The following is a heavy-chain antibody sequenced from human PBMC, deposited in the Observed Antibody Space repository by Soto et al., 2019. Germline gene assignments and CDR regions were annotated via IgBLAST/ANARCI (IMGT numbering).Heavy chain of an antibody. J-gene: IGHJ6*02. CDR2: INAGNGNT. D-gene: IGHD2-2*01. V-gene: IGHV1-3*01. Sequence: ASVKVSCKASGYSFTSYAIYWVRQAPGQRLEWMGWINAGNGNTKYSQKLQGRVTFTGDTSASTAHMELSSLRSEDTAVYFCARGVENIVVVLDVSGYYGMDVWGQGTSVTVSS. CDR1: GYSFTSYA. CDR3: ARGVENIVVVLDVSGYYGMDV.